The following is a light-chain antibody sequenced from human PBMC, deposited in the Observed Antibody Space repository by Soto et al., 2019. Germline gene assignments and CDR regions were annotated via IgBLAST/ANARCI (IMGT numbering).Light chain of an antibody. CDR3: SLYTSSSSYV. Sequence: QSALTQPASVSGSPGQSVTISCTGTSNDVGGYNYVSWYQQHPGKAPKLVIYEVSHRPSGISGRFSGSKSGNTASLTISGLQVDDEADYFCSLYTSSSSYVFGTGTKLTVL. J-gene: IGLJ1*01. CDR2: EVS. CDR1: SNDVGGYNY. V-gene: IGLV2-14*01.